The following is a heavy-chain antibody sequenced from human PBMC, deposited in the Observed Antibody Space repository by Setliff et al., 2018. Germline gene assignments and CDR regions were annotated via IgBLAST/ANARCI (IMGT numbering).Heavy chain of an antibody. CDR1: GISFSDHF. V-gene: IGHV3-11*04. Sequence: PGGSLRLSCEASGISFSDHFMSWIRQAPGKGLEWVSFISYVVGVTYYGDSVKGRFTISRDNARRAVYLQVNSLTVEDTAVYYCARDQLDGHDSSAYYGWQREPHYWGRGTLVTVSS. CDR2: ISYVVGVT. CDR3: ARDQLDGHDSSAYYGWQREPHY. J-gene: IGHJ4*02. D-gene: IGHD3-22*01.